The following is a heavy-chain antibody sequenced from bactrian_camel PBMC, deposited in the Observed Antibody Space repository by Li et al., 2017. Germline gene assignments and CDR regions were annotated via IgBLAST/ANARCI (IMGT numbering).Heavy chain of an antibody. V-gene: IGHV3S40*01. D-gene: IGHD4*01. J-gene: IGHJ4*01. CDR2: IVKDGSTV. CDR3: ADFAGGSFNY. CDR1: GFSFSTAG. Sequence: DVQLVESGGGLVQPGGSLRLSCAASGFSFSTAGMGWVRLAPGKGLEWVSSIVKDGSTVFYLASVKGRFTISRDNAKNTLYLQLTCLKTEDTAVYYCADFAGGSFNYWGQGTQVTVS.